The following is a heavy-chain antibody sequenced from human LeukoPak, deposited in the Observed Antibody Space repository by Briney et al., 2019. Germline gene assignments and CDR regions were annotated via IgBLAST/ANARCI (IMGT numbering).Heavy chain of an antibody. CDR2: ITSSGSDT. CDR3: AKYYYDSTSYYRS. Sequence: GGSLRLSCAASGFTFSSYAMSWVRQAPGKGLEWVSTITSSGSDTFYADSVKGRFTVSRDNAKSTPSLQMNSLRAEDTAIYYCAKYYYDSTSYYRSWGQGTLVTVSS. J-gene: IGHJ4*02. CDR1: GFTFSSYA. V-gene: IGHV3-23*01. D-gene: IGHD3-22*01.